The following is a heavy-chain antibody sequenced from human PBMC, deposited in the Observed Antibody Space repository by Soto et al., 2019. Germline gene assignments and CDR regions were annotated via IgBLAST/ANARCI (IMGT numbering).Heavy chain of an antibody. Sequence: VASVKVSCKASGYTFTSYGISWVRQAPGQGLEWMGWISAYNGNTNYAQKLQGRVTMTTDTSTSTAYMELRSLRSDDTAVYYCARTGKPHIVATINKYNWFDPWGQGTLVTVSS. J-gene: IGHJ5*02. CDR1: GYTFTSYG. D-gene: IGHD5-12*01. V-gene: IGHV1-18*01. CDR2: ISAYNGNT. CDR3: ARTGKPHIVATINKYNWFDP.